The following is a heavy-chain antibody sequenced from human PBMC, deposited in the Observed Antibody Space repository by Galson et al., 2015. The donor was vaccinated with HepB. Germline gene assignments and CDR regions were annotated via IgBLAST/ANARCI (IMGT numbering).Heavy chain of an antibody. Sequence: YGAAVKKPGETLRTSCKASGGTFSSDTIICGRQGPGQGLESLGVLRPIFGTANYAQKFQGRVTITADESTSTAYMELSSLRSEDTAVYYCENSIWSGYYTFDYWGQGTLVTVSS. CDR1: GGTFSSDT. CDR2: LRPIFGTA. V-gene: IGHV1-69*01. J-gene: IGHJ4*02. D-gene: IGHD3-3*01. CDR3: ENSIWSGYYTFDY.